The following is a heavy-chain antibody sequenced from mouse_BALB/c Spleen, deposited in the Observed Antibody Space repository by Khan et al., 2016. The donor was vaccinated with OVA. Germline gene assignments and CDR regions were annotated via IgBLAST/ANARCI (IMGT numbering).Heavy chain of an antibody. CDR2: ISGDSSTA. D-gene: IGHD1-1*01. J-gene: IGHJ2*01. V-gene: IGHV5-17*02. Sequence: EVELVESGGGLVQPGGSRKLSCAASGFTFSPYGMHWVRQAPEKGLEWVAYISGDSSTAYYPATVKGRFTISRTNPKNALFLQRTSLMSEDTARYYCATSYFYGYYFDYWGPGTTLTVSS. CDR1: GFTFSPYG. CDR3: ATSYFYGYYFDY.